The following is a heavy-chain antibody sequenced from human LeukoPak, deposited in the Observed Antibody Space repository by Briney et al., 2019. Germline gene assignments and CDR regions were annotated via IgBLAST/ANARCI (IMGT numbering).Heavy chain of an antibody. J-gene: IGHJ4*02. D-gene: IGHD3-16*01. Sequence: PGGSLRLSCAASGFTFSSYGMHWVRQAPGKGLEWVAVISYDGSNKYYADSVKGRFTISRDNSKNTLYLQMNSLRAEDTAVYYCANIMITSRGNWGQGTLVTVSS. CDR3: ANIMITSRGN. CDR1: GFTFSSYG. CDR2: ISYDGSNK. V-gene: IGHV3-30*18.